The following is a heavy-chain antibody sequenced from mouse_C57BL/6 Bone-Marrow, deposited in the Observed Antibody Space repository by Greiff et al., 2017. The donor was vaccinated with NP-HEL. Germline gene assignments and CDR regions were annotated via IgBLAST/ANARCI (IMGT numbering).Heavy chain of an antibody. Sequence: EVKLMESGEGLVKPGGSLKLSCAASGFTFSSYAMSWVRPTPEKRLEWVAYISSGGDYIYYADPVKGRFTITRDNARNTLYLQMSSLKSEDTAMYYCTLYGSSPYWYFDVWGTGTTVTVSS. J-gene: IGHJ1*03. CDR2: ISSGGDYI. CDR1: GFTFSSYA. CDR3: TLYGSSPYWYFDV. D-gene: IGHD1-1*01. V-gene: IGHV5-9-1*02.